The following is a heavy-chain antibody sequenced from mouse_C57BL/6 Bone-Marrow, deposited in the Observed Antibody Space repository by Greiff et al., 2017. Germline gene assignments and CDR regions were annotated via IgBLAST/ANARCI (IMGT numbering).Heavy chain of an antibody. D-gene: IGHD2-13*01. J-gene: IGHJ2*01. Sequence: VQLQQPGAELVKPGASVKLSCKASGYTFTSYWMQWVKQRPGQGLEWIGEIDPSDSYTNYNQKFKGKATLTVDTSSSTAYMQLSSLTSEDSAVYYCARRLLYVYYGGQGTTLTVSS. CDR3: ARRLLYVYY. CDR2: IDPSDSYT. CDR1: GYTFTSYW. V-gene: IGHV1-50*01.